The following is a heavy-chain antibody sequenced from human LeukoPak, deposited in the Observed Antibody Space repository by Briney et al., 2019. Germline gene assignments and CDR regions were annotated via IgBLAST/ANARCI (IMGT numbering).Heavy chain of an antibody. D-gene: IGHD3-10*01. CDR1: RGTFSSYA. CDR3: ELYGSGSFYYYYGMDV. Sequence: GASVKVSCKASRGTFSSYAISWVRQARGQGLEWMGGIIPIFGTANYAQKFQGRVTITADKSTSTAYMELSSLRSEDTAVYYCELYGSGSFYYYYGMDVWGKGTTVTVSS. V-gene: IGHV1-69*06. CDR2: IIPIFGTA. J-gene: IGHJ6*04.